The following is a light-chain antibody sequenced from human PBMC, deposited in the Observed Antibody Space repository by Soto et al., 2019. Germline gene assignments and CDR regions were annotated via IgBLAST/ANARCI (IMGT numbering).Light chain of an antibody. V-gene: IGKV3-20*01. Sequence: EIVLTQSPGNLSLSPGERATLSCRASQSVPKNYLAWYQQDPGQPPRLLVYNVSLRATGIPDRFSGGGSGTDFTLTISRREPEDFAVYYCHQDGNYPHTFGQGTKIEIK. CDR1: QSVPKNY. J-gene: IGKJ1*01. CDR3: HQDGNYPHT. CDR2: NVS.